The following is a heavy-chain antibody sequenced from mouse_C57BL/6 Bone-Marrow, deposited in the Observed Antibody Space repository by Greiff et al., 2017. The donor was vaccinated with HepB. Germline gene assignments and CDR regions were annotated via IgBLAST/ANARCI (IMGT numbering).Heavy chain of an antibody. Sequence: EVQRVESGGGLVQPKGSLKLSCAASGFTFNTYAMHWVRQAPGKGLEWVARIRSKSSNYATYYADSVKDRFTISRDDSQSMLYLQMYNLKTEDTAMYYCVRGDYGSSYGYFDVWGTGTTVTVSS. CDR1: GFTFNTYA. CDR3: VRGDYGSSYGYFDV. J-gene: IGHJ1*03. CDR2: IRSKSSNYAT. D-gene: IGHD1-1*01. V-gene: IGHV10-3*01.